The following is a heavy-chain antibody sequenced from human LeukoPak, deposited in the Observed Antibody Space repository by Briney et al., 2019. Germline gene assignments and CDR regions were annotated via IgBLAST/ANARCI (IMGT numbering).Heavy chain of an antibody. CDR2: ISSDGRTT. J-gene: IGHJ6*04. CDR3: TRVVPAAVAAAGGMDV. D-gene: IGHD6-19*01. V-gene: IGHV3-48*03. CDR1: GFTFNTYE. Sequence: GGSLRLSCAASGFTFNTYEMNWVRQAPGKGLEWLAYISSDGRTTHYADSVKGRFTISRDNAKNSLYLQRNGLRAEDTAVYYCTRVVPAAVAAAGGMDVWGKGTTVTLPS.